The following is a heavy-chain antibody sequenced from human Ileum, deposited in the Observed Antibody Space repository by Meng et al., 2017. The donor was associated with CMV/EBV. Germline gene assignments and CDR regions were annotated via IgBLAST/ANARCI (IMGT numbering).Heavy chain of an antibody. J-gene: IGHJ6*02. Sequence: GESLKTSCAASGFTFSSYWMHWVRQAPGKGLVWVSRINSDGSSTSYADSVKGRFTISRDNAKNTLYLQMNSLRAEDTAVYYCARTPIVVVPAAIPYYYSYYGMDVWGQGTTVTVSS. CDR1: GFTFSSYW. D-gene: IGHD2-2*01. CDR2: INSDGSST. V-gene: IGHV3-74*01. CDR3: ARTPIVVVPAAIPYYYSYYGMDV.